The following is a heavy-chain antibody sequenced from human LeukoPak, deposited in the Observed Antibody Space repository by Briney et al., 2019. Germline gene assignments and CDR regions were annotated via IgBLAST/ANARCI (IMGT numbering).Heavy chain of an antibody. CDR2: IRYDGSNK. Sequence: PGGSLRLSCAAAGFTFSSYGMHWVRQAPGKGLEWVAFIRYDGSNKYYADSVKGRFTISRDNSKNTLYLQMNSLRAEDTAVYYCAKDYCSSTSCYVNYYYMDVWGKGTTVTISS. V-gene: IGHV3-30*02. CDR1: GFTFSSYG. D-gene: IGHD2-2*01. J-gene: IGHJ6*03. CDR3: AKDYCSSTSCYVNYYYMDV.